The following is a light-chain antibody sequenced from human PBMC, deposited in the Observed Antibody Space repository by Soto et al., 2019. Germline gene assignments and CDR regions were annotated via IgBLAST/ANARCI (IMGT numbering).Light chain of an antibody. CDR1: SSDVGSYNL. J-gene: IGLJ2*01. V-gene: IGLV2-23*01. CDR2: EGS. Sequence: SALTQPASVSGSPGQSITLSCTGTSSDVGSYNLVSWYQQHPGKAPKLMIYEGSKRPSGVSNRFSGSKSGNTASLTISGLQAEDEADYYCCSYAGSVVFGGGTQLTVL. CDR3: CSYAGSVV.